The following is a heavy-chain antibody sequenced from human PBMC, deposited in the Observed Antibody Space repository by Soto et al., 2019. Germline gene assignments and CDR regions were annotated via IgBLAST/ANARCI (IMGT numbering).Heavy chain of an antibody. V-gene: IGHV3-30*18. D-gene: IGHD1-26*01. CDR3: AKDSSRWELNYWYFDL. Sequence: QVQLVESGGGVVQPGRYLRISCAASGFTFTSYGMHWVRQAPGKGLEWVAVISYDGSNKYYADSVKGRFTISRGNSKNTLYLQMNSLRAEDTAVYYCAKDSSRWELNYWYFDLWGRGTLVTVSS. CDR2: ISYDGSNK. J-gene: IGHJ2*01. CDR1: GFTFTSYG.